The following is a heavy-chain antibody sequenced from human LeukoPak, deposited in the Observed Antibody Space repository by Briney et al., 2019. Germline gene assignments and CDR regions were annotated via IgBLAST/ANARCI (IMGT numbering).Heavy chain of an antibody. D-gene: IGHD3-22*01. CDR3: AREIQPNYYDSSGYLDY. Sequence: PGGSLRLSCAASGFTFSSYWMSWVRQAPGKGLERVANIKQDGSEKYYVDSVKGRFTISRDNAKNSLYLQMNSLRAEDTAVYYCAREIQPNYYDSSGYLDYWGQGTLVTVSS. V-gene: IGHV3-7*01. CDR2: IKQDGSEK. J-gene: IGHJ4*02. CDR1: GFTFSSYW.